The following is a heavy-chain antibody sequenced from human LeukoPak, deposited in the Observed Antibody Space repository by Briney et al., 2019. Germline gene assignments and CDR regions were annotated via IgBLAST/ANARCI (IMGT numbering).Heavy chain of an antibody. V-gene: IGHV4-4*02. Sequence: SETLSLTCAVFGGSISSSNWWSWVRQPPGKGLEWIGEIYHSGSTNYNPSLKSRVTISVDKSKNQFSLKLSSVTAADTAVYYCARDTSVGAANDAFDIWGQGTMVTVSS. D-gene: IGHD2-15*01. CDR1: GGSISSSNW. CDR2: IYHSGST. J-gene: IGHJ3*02. CDR3: ARDTSVGAANDAFDI.